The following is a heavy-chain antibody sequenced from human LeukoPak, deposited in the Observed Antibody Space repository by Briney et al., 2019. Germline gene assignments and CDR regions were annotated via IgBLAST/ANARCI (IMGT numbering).Heavy chain of an antibody. CDR1: GFTFSSNG. CDR2: IWHDGSNK. Sequence: GRSLRLSCAASGFTFSSNGMHWVRQAPGKGLEWVAVIWHDGSNKYYSDPVKGRFTISRDNSKNTLYLQMNSLRVEDTAVYYCARDHRPGYYDSSGFNWLDPWGQGTLVTVSS. D-gene: IGHD3-22*01. J-gene: IGHJ5*02. V-gene: IGHV3-33*01. CDR3: ARDHRPGYYDSSGFNWLDP.